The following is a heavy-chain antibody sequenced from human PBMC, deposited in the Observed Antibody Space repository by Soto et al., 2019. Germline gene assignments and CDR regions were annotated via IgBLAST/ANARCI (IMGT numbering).Heavy chain of an antibody. J-gene: IGHJ4*02. CDR2: IKQDGSQK. V-gene: IGHV3-7*01. CDR3: ATQRAPGGHDY. D-gene: IGHD3-10*01. CDR1: GFTFSGYW. Sequence: PGGSLRLSCAASGFTFSGYWMSWVRQAPGKGLEWVDNIKQDGSQKYYVDSVRGRFTISRDNAMNSLSLQMNSLRDEDTAIYYSATQRAPGGHDYGGQGTLVPVSP.